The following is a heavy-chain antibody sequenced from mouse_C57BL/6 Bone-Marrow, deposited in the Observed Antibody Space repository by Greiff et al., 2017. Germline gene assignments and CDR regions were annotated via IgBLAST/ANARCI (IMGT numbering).Heavy chain of an antibody. J-gene: IGHJ3*01. CDR2: IYPGSGNT. V-gene: IGHV1-76*01. CDR1: GYTFTDYY. Sequence: VQLQQSGAELVRPGASVKLSCKASGYTFTDYYINWVKQRPGQGLEWIARIYPGSGNTYYNEKFKGKATLTAEKSSSTAYMQLSSLTSEDSAVYFGARGALCGTWFAYWGQGTLVTVSA. CDR3: ARGALCGTWFAY. D-gene: IGHD1-1*01.